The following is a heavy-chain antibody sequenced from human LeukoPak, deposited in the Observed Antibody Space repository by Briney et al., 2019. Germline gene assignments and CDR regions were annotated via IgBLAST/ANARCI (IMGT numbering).Heavy chain of an antibody. V-gene: IGHV3-7*01. CDR2: IKQDGSEE. Sequence: PGGSLRLSCAASGFTFSSYWMSWVRQAPGKGLEWVANIKQDGSEEYYVDSVKGRFTISRDNAKNSLYLQMNSLRAEDTAVYYCARERWVATVVTRRWFDPWGQGTLVTVSS. D-gene: IGHD4-23*01. J-gene: IGHJ5*02. CDR3: ARERWVATVVTRRWFDP. CDR1: GFTFSSYW.